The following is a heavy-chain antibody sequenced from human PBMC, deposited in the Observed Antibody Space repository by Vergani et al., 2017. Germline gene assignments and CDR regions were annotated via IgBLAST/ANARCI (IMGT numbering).Heavy chain of an antibody. CDR1: GFRFDEYA. CDR3: AKRQQLVFFSVDV. D-gene: IGHD6-13*01. CDR2: VSWNSETI. J-gene: IGHJ6*04. V-gene: IGHV3-9*01. Sequence: EEKLVESGGGLVQPGRSLRLSCEASGFRFDEYAMHWVRRVPGKGLEWVSGVSWNSETIRYADSVKGRFTISRDNAKSSLYLQMDSLRPEDTAYYYCAKRQQLVFFSVDVWGIGTSVTVTA.